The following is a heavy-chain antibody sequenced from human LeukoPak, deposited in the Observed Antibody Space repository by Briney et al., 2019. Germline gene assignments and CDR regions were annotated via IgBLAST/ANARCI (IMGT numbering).Heavy chain of an antibody. CDR3: ASRRISYGDYVLDY. V-gene: IGHV5-51*01. Sequence: GESLQISCKGSGYSFTSYWIGWVRQMPGKGLEWMGIIYPDDSDTRYSPSFQGQVTFSADKSINTAYLQWSSLKASDTGMYYCASRRISYGDYVLDYWGQGTLVTVSS. CDR2: IYPDDSDT. CDR1: GYSFTSYW. D-gene: IGHD4-17*01. J-gene: IGHJ4*02.